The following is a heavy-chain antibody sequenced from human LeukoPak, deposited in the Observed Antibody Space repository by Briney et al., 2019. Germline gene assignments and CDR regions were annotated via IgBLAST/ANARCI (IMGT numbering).Heavy chain of an antibody. J-gene: IGHJ6*03. CDR3: AREGGVGPTAPPDYYSYQMDV. CDR2: ISPYTTKT. Sequence: ASVKVSCKASGYTFISYGITWVRQAPGQGLEWMGWISPYTTKTNYAQSLQGRDTMTTDTSTSTAYMELRSLRSDDTAVYYCAREGGVGPTAPPDYYSYQMDVWGKGTTVTVSS. V-gene: IGHV1-18*01. D-gene: IGHD1-26*01. CDR1: GYTFISYG.